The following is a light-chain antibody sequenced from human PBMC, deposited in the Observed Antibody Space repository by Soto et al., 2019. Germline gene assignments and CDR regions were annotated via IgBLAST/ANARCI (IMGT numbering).Light chain of an antibody. CDR2: YDT. V-gene: IGLV3-21*04. J-gene: IGLJ2*01. CDR1: NIGSKS. CDR3: QVWDIGSGVI. Sequence: SYERTQPPAVSVAPGKTAKITCGGSNIGSKSVHWYQQKPGQAPVLVIYYDTDRPSGVPERLSGSNSGSTAALTISRVEAGDEADYYCQVWDIGSGVIFGGGTKLTVL.